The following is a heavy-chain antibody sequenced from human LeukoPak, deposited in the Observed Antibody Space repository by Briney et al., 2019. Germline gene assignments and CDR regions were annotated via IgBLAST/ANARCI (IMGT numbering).Heavy chain of an antibody. CDR3: ARAPSTMRWSGIRFDP. CDR1: GGSFSGYY. CDR2: INHSGST. Sequence: SETLSLTCAVYGGSFSGYYWSWIRQPPGKGLEWIGEINHSGSTNYNPSLKSRVTISVDTSKNQFSLKLSSVTAADTAVYYCARAPSTMRWSGIRFDPWGQGTLVTVSS. D-gene: IGHD2-21*01. V-gene: IGHV4-34*01. J-gene: IGHJ5*02.